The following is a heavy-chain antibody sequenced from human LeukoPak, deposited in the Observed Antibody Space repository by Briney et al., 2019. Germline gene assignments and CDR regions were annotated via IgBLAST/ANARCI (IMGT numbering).Heavy chain of an antibody. V-gene: IGHV4-34*01. J-gene: IGHJ4*02. D-gene: IGHD4-17*01. CDR2: INHSGST. CDR3: ARGPGDLHEPYFDY. CDR1: GGSISNYY. Sequence: SETLSLTCTVSGGSISNYYWSWIRQPPGKGLEWIGEINHSGSTNYNPSLKSRVTISVDTSKNQFSLKLSSVTAADTAVYYCARGPGDLHEPYFDYWGQGTLVTVSS.